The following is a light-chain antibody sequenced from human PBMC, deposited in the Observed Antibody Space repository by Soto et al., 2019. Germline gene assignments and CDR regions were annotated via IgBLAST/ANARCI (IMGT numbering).Light chain of an antibody. CDR2: WAS. CDR3: QQYYSTPFT. CDR1: QSVLYSSNDKNY. V-gene: IGKV4-1*01. J-gene: IGKJ3*01. Sequence: DIVMTQSPDSLAVSLGERASINCRSNQSVLYSSNDKNYLAWYQQKPGQPPKLLIYWASSRESGVPARFSGSGSGTEFNLTISSLQAEDVAVYYCQQYYSTPFTFGPGTIVEIK.